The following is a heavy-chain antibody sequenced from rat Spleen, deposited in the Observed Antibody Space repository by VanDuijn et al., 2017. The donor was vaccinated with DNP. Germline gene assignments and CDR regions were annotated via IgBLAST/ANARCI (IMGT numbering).Heavy chain of an antibody. CDR1: GFTFSYYW. CDR2: ITTGGGGT. Sequence: EVQLVESGGDLVQPGRSLKLSCVASGFTFSYYWMTWIRQVPGKGLEWIASITTGGGGTSYSDSVKGRFTISRDNAKNTLYLQMNSLRSEDTATYYCAREGYYDGSYYYAMDAWGQGTSVTVSS. J-gene: IGHJ4*01. CDR3: AREGYYDGSYYYAMDA. D-gene: IGHD1-12*02. V-gene: IGHV5-31*01.